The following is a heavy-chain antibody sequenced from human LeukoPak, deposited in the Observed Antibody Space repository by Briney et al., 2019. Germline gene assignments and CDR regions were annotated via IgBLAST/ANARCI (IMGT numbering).Heavy chain of an antibody. V-gene: IGHV4-39*01. CDR1: SGYIGSSSNY. Sequence: SETLSLTCTVSSGYIGSSSNYWGWIRQAPGKGLEWIGNVYYSGSTFYNPSLKSLVTISVDTSKNQFSLKLRSVTAADTAIYYCARASFNVVFGNWFDPWGQGTLVTVSS. D-gene: IGHD2-8*01. CDR3: ARASFNVVFGNWFDP. CDR2: VYYSGST. J-gene: IGHJ5*02.